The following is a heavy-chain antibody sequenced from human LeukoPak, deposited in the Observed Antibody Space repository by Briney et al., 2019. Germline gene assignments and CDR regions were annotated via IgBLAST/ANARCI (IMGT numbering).Heavy chain of an antibody. CDR3: ARDAGYGDYEAWFDP. D-gene: IGHD4-17*01. CDR1: GFTFSDSY. CDR2: ITSGGSAT. Sequence: GGSLRLSCAASGFTFSDSYMTWIRQAPGMGLEWLAYITSGGSATFFADSVRGRFTISRDNAKNSLFLHMSSLRPEDTAVYYCARDAGYGDYEAWFDPWGQGTLVTVSS. V-gene: IGHV3-11*01. J-gene: IGHJ5*02.